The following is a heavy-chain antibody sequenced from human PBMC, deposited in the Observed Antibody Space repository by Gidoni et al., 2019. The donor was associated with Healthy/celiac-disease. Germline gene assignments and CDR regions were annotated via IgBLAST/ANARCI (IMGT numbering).Heavy chain of an antibody. Sequence: QVQLVESGGGVVQPGRSLRLSCAASGFTFSSYGMHWVRQAPGKGLEWVAVIWYDGSNKYYADSVKGRFTISRDNSKNTLYLQMNSLRAEDTAVYYCAREIWGSSSWHPLGYFDYWGQGTLVTVSS. D-gene: IGHD6-13*01. V-gene: IGHV3-33*01. CDR3: AREIWGSSSWHPLGYFDY. J-gene: IGHJ4*02. CDR1: GFTFSSYG. CDR2: IWYDGSNK.